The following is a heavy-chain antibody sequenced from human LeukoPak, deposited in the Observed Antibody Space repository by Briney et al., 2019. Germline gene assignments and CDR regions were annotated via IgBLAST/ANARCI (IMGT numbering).Heavy chain of an antibody. J-gene: IGHJ6*02. CDR3: ARDRNQIGIAAAGEHYYYGMDV. Sequence: ASVKVSCKASGYTFTSYGISWVRQAPGQGLEWMGWISAYNGNTTYAQKLQGRVTMTTDASASTAYMELSSLRSEDTAVYYCARDRNQIGIAAAGEHYYYGMDVWGQGTTVTVS. D-gene: IGHD6-13*01. CDR2: ISAYNGNT. CDR1: GYTFTSYG. V-gene: IGHV1-18*01.